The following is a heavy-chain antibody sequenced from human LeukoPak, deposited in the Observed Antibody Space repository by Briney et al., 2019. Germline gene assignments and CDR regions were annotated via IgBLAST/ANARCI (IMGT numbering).Heavy chain of an antibody. Sequence: SETLSLTRTVSGDSISSSSYYCGTSRQPPGKGLEWIGSIYNSGRTYYNPSLKSRVTISVDTSKNQFSLNLYSVTAADTAVYYWARHYYGSGINLFDPWGQGTLVTVSS. CDR3: ARHYYGSGINLFDP. CDR1: GDSISSSSYY. J-gene: IGHJ5*02. CDR2: IYNSGRT. V-gene: IGHV4-39*01. D-gene: IGHD3-10*01.